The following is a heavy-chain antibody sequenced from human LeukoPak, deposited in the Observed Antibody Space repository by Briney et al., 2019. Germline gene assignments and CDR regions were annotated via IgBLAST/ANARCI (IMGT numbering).Heavy chain of an antibody. J-gene: IGHJ4*02. CDR1: GFTFSSYG. CDR3: AKDRDVGHFDY. D-gene: IGHD3-16*01. CDR2: ISYDGSNK. Sequence: TGGSLRLSCAASGFTFSSYGMHWVRQAPGKGLEWVAVISYDGSNKYYADSVKGRLTISRDNSKNTLYLQMNSLRAEDTAVYYCAKDRDVGHFDYWGQGTLVTVSS. V-gene: IGHV3-30*18.